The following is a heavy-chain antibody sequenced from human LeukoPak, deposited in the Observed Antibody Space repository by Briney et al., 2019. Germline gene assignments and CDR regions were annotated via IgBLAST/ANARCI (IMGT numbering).Heavy chain of an antibody. D-gene: IGHD5-18*01. CDR1: GFTFSSYA. V-gene: IGHV3-23*01. CDR2: NRGSGGST. Sequence: GGSLRLSCAASGFTFSSYAMRWVPQAPGKGLEWVSANRGSGGSTYYADSVKGRFTISRDNSKNTLYLQRNSLRAEDTAVYYCAKDPVDTAMVEYFDYWGQGTLVTVSS. CDR3: AKDPVDTAMVEYFDY. J-gene: IGHJ4*02.